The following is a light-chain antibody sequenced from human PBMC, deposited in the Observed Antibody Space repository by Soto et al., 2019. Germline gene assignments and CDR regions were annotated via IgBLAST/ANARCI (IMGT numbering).Light chain of an antibody. CDR2: GAS. CDR1: QYIKSNY. J-gene: IGKJ4*01. CDR3: QQFSSYPLT. V-gene: IGKV3-20*01. Sequence: ESALTQSPGTLSLSPMEVATLSCTGSQYIKSNYLAWYRQKPGQAPRLLIYGASNRAAGVPDRFSGSGSGTDFTLTISRLEPEDFAVYYCQQFSSYPLTFGGGTKVDIK.